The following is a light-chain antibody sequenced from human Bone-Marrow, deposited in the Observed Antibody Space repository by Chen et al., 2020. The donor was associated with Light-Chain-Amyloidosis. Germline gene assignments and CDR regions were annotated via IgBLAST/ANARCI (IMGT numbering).Light chain of an antibody. CDR1: QSLLHSNGNTY. CDR2: FGS. CDR3: MQALQGPFT. J-gene: IGKJ3*01. V-gene: IGKV2-28*01. Sequence: DIVMTHSPLSLPVTPGEPPSISCRSSQSLLHSNGNTYLDWFLQKPGQSPQLLISFGSNRASGVPDRFSGSGSGTDFTLKISRVEAEDVGVYYCMQALQGPFTFGPGTKVDIK.